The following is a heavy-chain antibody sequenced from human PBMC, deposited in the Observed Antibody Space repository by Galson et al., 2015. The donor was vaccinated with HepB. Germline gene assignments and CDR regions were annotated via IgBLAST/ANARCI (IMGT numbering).Heavy chain of an antibody. D-gene: IGHD3-16*01. J-gene: IGHJ4*02. CDR3: AQALNTNDWGTFGS. Sequence: SLRLSCAASGFTFSNYAMTWVRQAPGKGLEWVSTVSGSGATYYADSVKGRFATSRDNSKSTLFLQMDILRAEDTAIYYCAQALNTNDWGTFGSWGQGTLVTVS. V-gene: IGHV3-23*01. CDR2: VSGSGAT. CDR1: GFTFSNYA.